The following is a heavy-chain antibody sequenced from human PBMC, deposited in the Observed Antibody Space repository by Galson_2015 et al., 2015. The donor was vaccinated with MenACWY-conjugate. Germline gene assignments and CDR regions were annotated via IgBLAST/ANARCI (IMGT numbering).Heavy chain of an antibody. J-gene: IGHJ6*02. CDR1: GFTFRDYA. Sequence: LRLSCAASGFTFRDYAMTWVRLAPGTGLERISAISGSGANTYYADSVKGRFTISRDNPKDTVYLQLNSLRAEDTAVYYCAKTQKLIYFYYGMDVWGQGTTVTVSS. CDR2: ISGSGANT. V-gene: IGHV3-23*01. D-gene: IGHD6-6*01. CDR3: AKTQKLIYFYYGMDV.